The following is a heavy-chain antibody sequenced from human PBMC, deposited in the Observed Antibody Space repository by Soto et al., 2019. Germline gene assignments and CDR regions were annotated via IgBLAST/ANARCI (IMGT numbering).Heavy chain of an antibody. Sequence: QVQLVQSGAEVKKPGASVKVSCKASGYTFTSYGISWVRQAPGQGLEWMGWISAYNGNTNYAQKLQGRVTMTTDTSTSTAYMEMRSLRSDDTAVYYCARDAERGWDYYDSREETDQGMWDYWGQGTLVTVSS. V-gene: IGHV1-18*01. J-gene: IGHJ4*02. D-gene: IGHD3-22*01. CDR1: GYTFTSYG. CDR3: ARDAERGWDYYDSREETDQGMWDY. CDR2: ISAYNGNT.